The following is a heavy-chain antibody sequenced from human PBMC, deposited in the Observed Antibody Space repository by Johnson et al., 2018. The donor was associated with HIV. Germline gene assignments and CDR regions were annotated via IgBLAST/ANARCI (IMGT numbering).Heavy chain of an antibody. J-gene: IGHJ3*02. CDR3: ARDPCTGASCLPGAFDI. V-gene: IGHV3-30*14. D-gene: IGHD2-15*01. CDR1: GFTLSNNA. CDR2: ISYDGSNK. Sequence: QVLLVESGGGVVQPGRSLRLSCVASGFTLSNNAMHWVRQAPGKGLEWVAVISYDGSNKYYAHSVKGRFTISRDNARSTLYLQMNSLRAEDTAVYFCARDPCTGASCLPGAFDIWGQGTMVTVSS.